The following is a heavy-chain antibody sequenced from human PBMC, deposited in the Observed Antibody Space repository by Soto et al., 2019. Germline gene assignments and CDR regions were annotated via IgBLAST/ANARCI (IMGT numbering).Heavy chain of an antibody. CDR3: ARQGTSRGSDYAAFDF. J-gene: IGHJ4*02. CDR2: IYPGASDI. D-gene: IGHD3-10*01. V-gene: IGHV5-51*01. Sequence: PGESLKISCQAPGYTFIYFWVAWVRQVPGKGLEWMGVIYPGASDIRYSPSFEGHVTISADKSTNTAYLQWSSLEAADTAIYYCARQGTSRGSDYAAFDFCGPGTLVTVSS. CDR1: GYTFIYFW.